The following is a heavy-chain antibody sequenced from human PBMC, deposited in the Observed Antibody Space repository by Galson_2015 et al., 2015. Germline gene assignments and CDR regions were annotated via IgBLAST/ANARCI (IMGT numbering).Heavy chain of an antibody. D-gene: IGHD4-11*01. J-gene: IGHJ6*03. Sequence: TLSLTCAVSGGSISSSNWWSWVRQPPGKGLEWIGEIYHSGSTNYNPSLKSRVTMSVDKSKNQFSLRLSSVTAADTAVYYCASSPLQRRHYYMDVWGKGTTVTVSS. V-gene: IGHV4-4*02. CDR1: GGSISSSNW. CDR2: IYHSGST. CDR3: ASSPLQRRHYYMDV.